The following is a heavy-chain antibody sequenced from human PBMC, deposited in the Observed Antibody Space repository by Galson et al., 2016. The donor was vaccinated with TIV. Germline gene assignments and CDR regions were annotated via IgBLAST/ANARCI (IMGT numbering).Heavy chain of an antibody. V-gene: IGHV4-38-2*02. D-gene: IGHD4-17*01. J-gene: IGHJ6*02. CDR2: IYYTGTT. CDR3: AREGSTVTMHHYFGLDV. Sequence: TLSLTCAVSGHSITSGYYWGWIRQPPGKGLEWMGSIYYTGTTYTNPSLKSRLTLSVDTSNNRASLRLSSVTAADTAVYYCAREGSTVTMHHYFGLDVWGQGATVIVSS. CDR1: GHSITSGYY.